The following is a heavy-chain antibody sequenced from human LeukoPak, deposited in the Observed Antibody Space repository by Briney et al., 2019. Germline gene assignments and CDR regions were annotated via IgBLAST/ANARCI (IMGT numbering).Heavy chain of an antibody. D-gene: IGHD1-26*01. CDR1: GYTFTSYA. CDR2: INAGNGNT. J-gene: IGHJ4*02. Sequence: GASVKVSCKASGYTFTSYAMHWVRQAPGQRLEWMGWINAGNGNTKYSQKFQGRVTITRDTSASTAYMELSSLRSEDTAVYYCARDPSKVGVLDYWGQGTLVTVSS. CDR3: ARDPSKVGVLDY. V-gene: IGHV1-3*01.